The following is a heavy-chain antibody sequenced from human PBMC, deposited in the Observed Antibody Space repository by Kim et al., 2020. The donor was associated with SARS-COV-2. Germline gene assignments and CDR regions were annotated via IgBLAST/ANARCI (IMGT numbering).Heavy chain of an antibody. CDR2: INTNTGNP. V-gene: IGHV7-4-1*02. J-gene: IGHJ5*02. CDR3: ARDRYSYGLNWFDP. Sequence: GQGLGWMGWINTNTGNPTYAQGFTGRFVFSLDTSVSTAYLQISSLKAEDTAVYYCARDRYSYGLNWFDPWGQGTLVTVSS. D-gene: IGHD5-18*01.